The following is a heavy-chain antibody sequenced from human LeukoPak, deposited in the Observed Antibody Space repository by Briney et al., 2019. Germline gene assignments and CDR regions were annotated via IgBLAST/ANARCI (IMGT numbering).Heavy chain of an antibody. Sequence: SETLSLTCTVSGGSISSYYWAWIRQPPGKGLECIGGIQYSGSTYYNPSLTSRVTISADTSKNQFSLNLRSMTAADTAVYYCARVRHGDYIFDYWGRGTLVTVSS. CDR2: IQYSGST. CDR1: GGSISSYY. D-gene: IGHD4-17*01. J-gene: IGHJ4*02. CDR3: ARVRHGDYIFDY. V-gene: IGHV4-39*07.